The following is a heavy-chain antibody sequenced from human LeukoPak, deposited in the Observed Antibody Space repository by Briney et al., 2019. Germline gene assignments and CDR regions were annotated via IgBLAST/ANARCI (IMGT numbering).Heavy chain of an antibody. V-gene: IGHV4-34*01. J-gene: IGHJ2*01. CDR2: INHRGST. Sequence: SETLSLTCAVYGGSFSGYNWSWIRQPPGKGLEWIGEINHRGSTNYNPSLKSRVTISVDTSKYQFSLKLSSVTAADTAVYYCARDLKTTKLGSGILSYWYFDLWGRGTLVTVSS. CDR3: ARDLKTTKLGSGILSYWYFDL. D-gene: IGHD7-27*01. CDR1: GGSFSGYN.